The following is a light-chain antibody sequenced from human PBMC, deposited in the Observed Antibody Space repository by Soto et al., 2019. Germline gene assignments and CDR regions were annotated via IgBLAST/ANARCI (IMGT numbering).Light chain of an antibody. CDR2: GAS. Sequence: IVMTQSPATPSVSPGERATLSCRASQSVSSNLAWYQHKPGQAPRLLIYGASTRATGIPARFSGSGSGTEFTLTISSLQSEDFAVYYCQQYNNWPLWTFGQGTKVDIK. V-gene: IGKV3-15*01. CDR3: QQYNNWPLWT. J-gene: IGKJ1*01. CDR1: QSVSSN.